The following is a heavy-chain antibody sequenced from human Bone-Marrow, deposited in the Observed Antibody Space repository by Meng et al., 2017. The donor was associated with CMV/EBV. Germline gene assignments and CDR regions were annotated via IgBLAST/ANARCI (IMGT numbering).Heavy chain of an antibody. V-gene: IGHV1-8*03. J-gene: IGHJ6*02. CDR2: MNPNSGNT. CDR1: GYTFTSYD. CDR3: TGDFSVPAAMPVCCEGYYYYCGMDV. Sequence: ASVKVSCKASGYTFTSYDINWVRQATGQGLEWMGWMNPNSGNTGYAQKFQGRVTITRNTSISTAYMELSSLGSEDTAVYYCTGDFSVPAAMPVCCEGYYYYCGMDVWGQGTTVTVSS. D-gene: IGHD2-2*01.